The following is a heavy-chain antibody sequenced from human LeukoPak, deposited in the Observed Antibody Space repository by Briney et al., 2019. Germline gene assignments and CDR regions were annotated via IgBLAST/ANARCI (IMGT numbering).Heavy chain of an antibody. CDR3: ARETYYYDSSGYYKGSFDY. Sequence: SVKVSCKASGGTFSSYAISWVRQAPGQGLEWMGGIIPIFGTANYAQKFQGRVTITTDESTSTAYMELSSLRSEDTAVYYCARETYYYDSSGYYKGSFDYWGQGTLVTVSS. CDR1: GGTFSSYA. J-gene: IGHJ4*02. CDR2: IIPIFGTA. V-gene: IGHV1-69*05. D-gene: IGHD3-22*01.